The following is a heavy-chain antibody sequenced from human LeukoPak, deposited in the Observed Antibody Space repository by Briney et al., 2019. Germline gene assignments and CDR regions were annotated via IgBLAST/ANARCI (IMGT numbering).Heavy chain of an antibody. CDR3: ARDHNNYYDSSGYYRHFDY. CDR1: EYTFTGYY. J-gene: IGHJ4*02. D-gene: IGHD3-22*01. V-gene: IGHV1-46*01. Sequence: GASVKVSCKASEYTFTGYYLHWVRQAPGQGLEWMGIINPSGGSTSYAQKFQGRVTMTRDTSTSTVYMELSSLRSEDTAVYYCARDHNNYYDSSGYYRHFDYWGQGTLVTVSS. CDR2: INPSGGST.